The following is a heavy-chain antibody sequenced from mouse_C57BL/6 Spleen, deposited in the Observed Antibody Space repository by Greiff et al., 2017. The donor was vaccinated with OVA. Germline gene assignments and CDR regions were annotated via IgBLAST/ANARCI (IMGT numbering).Heavy chain of an antibody. CDR2: IDPSDSYT. CDR1: GYTFTSYW. V-gene: IGHV1-69*01. J-gene: IGHJ4*01. D-gene: IGHD3-2*02. CDR3: ARGGSGYVRYYAMDY. Sequence: QVQLQQPGAELVMPGASVKLSCKASGYTFTSYWMHWVKQRPGQGLEWIGEIDPSDSYTNYNQKFKGKSTLTVDKSSSTAYMQLSSLTSEDSAVYYGARGGSGYVRYYAMDYWGQGTSVTVSS.